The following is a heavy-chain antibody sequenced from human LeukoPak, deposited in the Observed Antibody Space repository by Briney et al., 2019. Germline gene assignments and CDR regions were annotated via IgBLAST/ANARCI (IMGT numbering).Heavy chain of an antibody. CDR1: GFTFSSYG. CDR3: AKDQRASSARYGYFDF. J-gene: IGHJ4*02. D-gene: IGHD6-19*01. CDR2: VSYDGSTR. V-gene: IGHV3-30*18. Sequence: GGSLRLSCAASGFTFSSYGMHWVRQAPGKGLEWAASVSYDGSTRFYADSVKGRFAISRDNSKNTLYLQMNSLRAEDTAVYYCAKDQRASSARYGYFDFWGQGTLVTVSS.